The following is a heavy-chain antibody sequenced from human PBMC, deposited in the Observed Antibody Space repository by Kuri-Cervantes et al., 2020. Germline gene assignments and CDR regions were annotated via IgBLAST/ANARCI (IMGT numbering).Heavy chain of an antibody. Sequence: ASVKVSCKASGYTFTSYGISWVRQAPGQGLEWMGWISAYNGNTNYAQKLQGRVTMTTDTSTSTAYMELRSLRSDDTAVYYCARTPSSGWYRDDAFDIWGQGTMVTVSS. D-gene: IGHD6-19*01. CDR3: ARTPSSGWYRDDAFDI. J-gene: IGHJ3*02. CDR1: GYTFTSYG. V-gene: IGHV1-18*01. CDR2: ISAYNGNT.